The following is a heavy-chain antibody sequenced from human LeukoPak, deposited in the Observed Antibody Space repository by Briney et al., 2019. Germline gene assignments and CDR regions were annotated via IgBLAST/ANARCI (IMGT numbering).Heavy chain of an antibody. CDR3: ARTQIVVVTVDAFDI. CDR1: GGSISSYY. J-gene: IGHJ3*02. V-gene: IGHV4-59*01. Sequence: SETLSLTCTVSGGSISSYYWSWIRQPPGKGLEWIGYIYYSGSTNYNPSLKSRVTISVDTSKNQFPLKLSSVTAADTAVYYCARTQIVVVTVDAFDIWGQGTMVTVSS. CDR2: IYYSGST. D-gene: IGHD2-21*02.